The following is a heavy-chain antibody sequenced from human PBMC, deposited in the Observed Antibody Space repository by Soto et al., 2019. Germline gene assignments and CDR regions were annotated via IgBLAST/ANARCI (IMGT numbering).Heavy chain of an antibody. Sequence: SETLSLTCTVSGGSVSNGNHYWKWIRQTPGKGLEWIGYAHSSGSTNYNPSLKSRVTISVDTSKNQFSLKLSSVTAADTAVYYCARAKLFGYAAGYFQHWGQGTLVTVSS. CDR1: GGSVSNGNHY. J-gene: IGHJ1*01. V-gene: IGHV4-61*01. CDR3: ARAKLFGYAAGYFQH. D-gene: IGHD3-16*01. CDR2: AHSSGST.